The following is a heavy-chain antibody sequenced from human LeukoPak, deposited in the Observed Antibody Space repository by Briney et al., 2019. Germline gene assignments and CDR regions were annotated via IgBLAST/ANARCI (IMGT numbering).Heavy chain of an antibody. V-gene: IGHV4-59*01. CDR1: GGSISSYY. CDR2: IYYSGST. J-gene: IGHJ4*02. D-gene: IGHD7-27*01. Sequence: SETLSLTCTVSGGSISSYYWSWIRQPPGKGLEWIGYIYYSGSTNYNPSLKSRVTISVDTSKNQFSLKLSSVTAADTAVYYCARDGELGIDYWGQGTLVTVSS. CDR3: ARDGELGIDY.